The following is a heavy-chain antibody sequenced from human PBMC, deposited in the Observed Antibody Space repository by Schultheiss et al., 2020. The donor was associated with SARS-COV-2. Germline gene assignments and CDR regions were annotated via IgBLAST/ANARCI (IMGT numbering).Heavy chain of an antibody. CDR2: MFYTDNT. V-gene: IGHV4-39*02. J-gene: IGHJ4*02. Sequence: SETLSLTCTVSGGSISRSGYYWGWIRQSPGKGLEWIGSMFYTDNTYYNPPLKSRVTISADTSKNQFSLKLSSVTAEDTAVYYCARDRAVAGTIDYWGQGTLVTVSS. CDR1: GGSISRSGYY. CDR3: ARDRAVAGTIDY. D-gene: IGHD6-19*01.